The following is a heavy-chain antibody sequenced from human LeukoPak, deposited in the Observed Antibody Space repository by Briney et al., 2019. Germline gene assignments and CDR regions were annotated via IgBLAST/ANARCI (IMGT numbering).Heavy chain of an antibody. CDR2: IYYSGST. V-gene: IGHV4-39*01. CDR3: ARGGYGSGWDYMDV. Sequence: SETLSLTCTVSGGSISSSSYYWGWIRQPPGKGLEWIGSIYYSGSTYYNPSLKSRVTISVDTSKNQFSLNLSSVTAADTAVYFCARGGYGSGWDYMDVWGKGTTVPVSS. CDR1: GGSISSSSYY. D-gene: IGHD3-10*01. J-gene: IGHJ6*03.